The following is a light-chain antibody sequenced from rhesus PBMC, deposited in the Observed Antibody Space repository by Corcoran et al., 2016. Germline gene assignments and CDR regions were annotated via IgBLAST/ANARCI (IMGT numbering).Light chain of an antibody. Sequence: DIQMTQSPSSLSASVGDRVTITCRASENVNNYLHWYQQKPGKAPKLLIYKASTLQSGVPSRVSGSGAGTDFTLTISSLQTEDFATYYCQHSYGTPYSFGQGTKVEIK. J-gene: IGKJ2*01. CDR3: QHSYGTPYS. V-gene: IGKV1-74*01. CDR2: KAS. CDR1: ENVNNY.